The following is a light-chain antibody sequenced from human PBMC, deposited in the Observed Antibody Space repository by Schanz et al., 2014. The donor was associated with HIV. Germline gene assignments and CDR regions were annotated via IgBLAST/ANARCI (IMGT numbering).Light chain of an antibody. CDR2: GAS. CDR1: QSIGSN. CDR3: QQYGSSLT. V-gene: IGKV3-20*01. J-gene: IGKJ4*01. Sequence: EMVMTQSPATLSASPGERATLSCRASQSIGSNLAWYQQKPGQAPRLLIYGASSRATGIPDRFSGSGSGTDFTLTISRLEPEDFAVYYCQQYGSSLTFGGGTKVEIK.